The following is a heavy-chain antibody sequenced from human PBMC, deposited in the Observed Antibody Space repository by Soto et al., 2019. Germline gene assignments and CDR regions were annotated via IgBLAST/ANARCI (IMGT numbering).Heavy chain of an antibody. CDR3: AKQDSNSGWYSRAVEY. J-gene: IGHJ4*02. CDR2: ISGGAGGT. D-gene: IGHD6-19*01. CDR1: GFVFGSYA. V-gene: IGHV3-23*01. Sequence: EVQLLESGGGLVQPGGSLRLSCAASGFVFGSYAMSWVRQAPGKGLEWVSTISGGAGGTYYADSVKGRFTISSDNSKKTEYLKMNSLRAEDTAVYYCAKQDSNSGWYSRAVEYWGQGTLVTVSS.